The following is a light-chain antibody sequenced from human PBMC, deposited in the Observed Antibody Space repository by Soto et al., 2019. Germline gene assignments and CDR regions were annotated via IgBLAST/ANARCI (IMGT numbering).Light chain of an antibody. Sequence: EIVLTQSPGTLSLSPGERATLSCRASQSVSSSYLAWYQQKPGQAPRLLIYGASSRATGIPDRFSASGSGTDFTRTITRLEPEDFAVYYCQQYGSSPWTFGQGTKVEIK. J-gene: IGKJ1*01. CDR2: GAS. CDR1: QSVSSSY. V-gene: IGKV3-20*01. CDR3: QQYGSSPWT.